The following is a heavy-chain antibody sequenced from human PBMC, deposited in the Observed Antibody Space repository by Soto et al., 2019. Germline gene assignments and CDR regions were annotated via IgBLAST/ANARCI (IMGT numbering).Heavy chain of an antibody. Sequence: QVQLVESGGGVVQPGGSLRLSCAASGFTFRNHAMHWVRQAPGKGLECLAVIAHDGSNAFYRDSVKGRFTVSRDNSKNTLDLYMNSRRSEDTGVYYCARGDREDILVVVGARPGEYGTDIWGQGTTVIVSS. D-gene: IGHD2-15*01. J-gene: IGHJ6*02. CDR3: ARGDREDILVVVGARPGEYGTDI. CDR2: IAHDGSNA. CDR1: GFTFRNHA. V-gene: IGHV3-30-3*01.